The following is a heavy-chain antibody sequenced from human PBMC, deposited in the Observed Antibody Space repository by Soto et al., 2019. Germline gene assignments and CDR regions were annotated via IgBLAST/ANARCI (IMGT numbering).Heavy chain of an antibody. D-gene: IGHD5-12*01. CDR2: IRSKGNSYAT. J-gene: IGHJ6*02. CDR1: GFAFSGST. Sequence: EVQLVESGGNLVQPGGSLTLSCAGSGFAFSGSTIHWVRQASGKGLEWVGRIRSKGNSYATAYAASVKGRFIISRDDSKTTAYLQMNSLRAEETAVYYCARDRGGSGDGYKLYYYLYAMDVWGQGTTVTVSS. V-gene: IGHV3-73*02. CDR3: ARDRGGSGDGYKLYYYLYAMDV.